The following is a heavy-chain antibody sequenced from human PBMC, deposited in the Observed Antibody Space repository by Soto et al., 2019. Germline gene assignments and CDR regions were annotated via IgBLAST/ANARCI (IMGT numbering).Heavy chain of an antibody. Sequence: QVQLVESGGGVVQPGRSLRLSCAASGFTFSSYGMHWVRQAPGKGLEWVAVIWCDGSNKYYADSVKGRFTISRDNSKNTLYQAMDSLRAEDTAVYYWARGKATRFGYAFYIWGQGTMVTVSS. V-gene: IGHV3-33*01. CDR3: ARGKATRFGYAFYI. CDR2: IWCDGSNK. J-gene: IGHJ3*02. CDR1: GFTFSSYG. D-gene: IGHD1-26*01.